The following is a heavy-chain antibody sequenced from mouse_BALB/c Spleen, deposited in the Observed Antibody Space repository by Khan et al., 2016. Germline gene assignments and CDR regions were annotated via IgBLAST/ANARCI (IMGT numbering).Heavy chain of an antibody. CDR3: TRLGWKDY. D-gene: IGHD3-1*01. CDR1: GYAFSSYW. J-gene: IGHJ2*01. CDR2: IYPGDGDI. Sequence: QVQLKQSGAELVRPGSSVKISCKASGYAFSSYWMNWVKQRPGQGLEWIGQIYPGDGDINYNGKFKGKATLTADKSSSTAYMQLSSLTSEDSALSCCTRLGWKDYWGQGTTLTVSS. V-gene: IGHV1-80*01.